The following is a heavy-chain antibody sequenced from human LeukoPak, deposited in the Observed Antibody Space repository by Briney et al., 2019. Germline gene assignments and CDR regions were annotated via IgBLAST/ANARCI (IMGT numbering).Heavy chain of an antibody. CDR3: ARDAPADFWSGYNYYYYYYMDV. J-gene: IGHJ6*03. V-gene: IGHV4-4*07. CDR1: GGSISSYY. Sequence: PSETLSLTCTVSGGSISSYYWSWIRQPAGKGLEWIGRIYTSGSTNYNPSLKSRVTMSVDTSKNQFSLKLSSVTAADTAVYYCARDAPADFWSGYNYYYYYYMDVWGKGTTVTVSS. CDR2: IYTSGST. D-gene: IGHD3-3*01.